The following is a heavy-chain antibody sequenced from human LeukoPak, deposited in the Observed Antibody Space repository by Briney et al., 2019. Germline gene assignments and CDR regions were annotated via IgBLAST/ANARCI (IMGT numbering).Heavy chain of an antibody. CDR3: AKDTNPNLNNWGSSNAFDI. J-gene: IGHJ3*02. Sequence: GRSLRLSCAASGFTFDDYAMHWVRQAPGKGLEWVSGISWNSGSIGYADSVKGRFTISRDNAKNSLYLQMNSLRAEDTALYYCAKDTNPNLNNWGSSNAFDIWGQGTMVTVSS. V-gene: IGHV3-9*01. D-gene: IGHD7-27*01. CDR2: ISWNSGSI. CDR1: GFTFDDYA.